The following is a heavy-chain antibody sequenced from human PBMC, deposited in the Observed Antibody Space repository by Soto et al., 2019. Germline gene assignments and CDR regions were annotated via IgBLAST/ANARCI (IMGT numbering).Heavy chain of an antibody. CDR2: INWNGGST. V-gene: IGHV3-20*01. D-gene: IGHD6-13*01. CDR1: GFTFDDYG. CDR3: ARVAAPKTHQPGLYYYYYMDV. Sequence: GGSLRLSCAASGFTFDDYGMSWVRQAPGKGLEWVSGINWNGGSTGYADSVKGRFTISRDNAKNSLYLQMNSLRAEDTALYHCARVAAPKTHQPGLYYYYYMDVWGKGTTVTVSS. J-gene: IGHJ6*03.